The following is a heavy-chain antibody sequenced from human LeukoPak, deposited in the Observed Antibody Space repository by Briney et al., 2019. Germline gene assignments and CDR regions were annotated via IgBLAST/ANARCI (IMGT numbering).Heavy chain of an antibody. J-gene: IGHJ4*02. CDR2: IISSSSYI. Sequence: GGSLMLSCAASGFPFSSYSMNWVRPAPGKGLGWVGSIISSSSYIYYADSVKGRFTISRDNAKNSLYLQMNSLRAEDTAVYYCARDPVYYYDSSENPDVDYWGQGTLVTVSS. D-gene: IGHD3-22*01. CDR1: GFPFSSYS. V-gene: IGHV3-21*01. CDR3: ARDPVYYYDSSENPDVDY.